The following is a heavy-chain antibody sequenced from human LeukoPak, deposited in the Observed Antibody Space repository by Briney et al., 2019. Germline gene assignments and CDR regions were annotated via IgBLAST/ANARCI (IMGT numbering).Heavy chain of an antibody. CDR1: GFTFSHAW. D-gene: IGHD4-17*01. J-gene: IGHJ4*02. V-gene: IGHV3-15*01. CDR2: MKSKIDGATT. Sequence: PGGSLRLSCAASGFTFSHAWMTWVRQAAGKGLEWVGRMKSKIDGATTDYAAPVKGRFTISRDDSKNTLYLQMNSPKTEDTAVYYCTTEEIWDDSGDYAPFDYWGQGTLVTVSS. CDR3: TTEEIWDDSGDYAPFDY.